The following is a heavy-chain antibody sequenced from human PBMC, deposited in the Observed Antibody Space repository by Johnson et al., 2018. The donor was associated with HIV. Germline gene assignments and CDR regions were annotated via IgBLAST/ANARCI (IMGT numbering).Heavy chain of an antibody. CDR3: ARFTERYSGSSIPHDAFDI. V-gene: IGHV3-66*01. D-gene: IGHD1-26*01. CDR2: IFSVGNA. CDR1: GITVSSNY. Sequence: MQLVESGGGLVQPGGSLRLSCAASGITVSSNYMSWVRQAPGKGLEWVSVIFSVGNAYYADSVKGRFTISRDNSNNMVYLQMNSLRAEDTALYYCARFTERYSGSSIPHDAFDIWGQGTMVTVSS. J-gene: IGHJ3*02.